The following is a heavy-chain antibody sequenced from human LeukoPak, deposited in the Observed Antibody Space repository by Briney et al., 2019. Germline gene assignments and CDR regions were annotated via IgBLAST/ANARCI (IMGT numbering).Heavy chain of an antibody. CDR3: ARVGCSSTSCYAGGWFDT. CDR2: IYSGGST. V-gene: IGHV3-53*01. CDR1: GFTFSSNY. D-gene: IGHD2-2*01. J-gene: IGHJ5*02. Sequence: PGGSLRLSCAASGFTFSSNYMNWVRQAPGKGLEWVSVIYSGGSTYYAASVKGRFTISRDNFKNKMYLQMISLRAEDTAVYYCARVGCSSTSCYAGGWFDTWGQGTLVTVSS.